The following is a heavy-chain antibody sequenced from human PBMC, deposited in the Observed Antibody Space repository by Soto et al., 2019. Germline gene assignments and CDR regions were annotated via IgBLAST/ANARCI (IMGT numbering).Heavy chain of an antibody. D-gene: IGHD3-16*01. J-gene: IGHJ3*01. Sequence: LSCAACGLTFSNAWMTWSRQAPGKGLEWRRCIKSRLLGGTTDSAAPVKDRHTNSRDDSKNKLNKQMNSLNTEHPPVYYCTTDWGSGDHYIPAFDRWGQGAMVTVSS. CDR3: TTDWGSGDHYIPAFDR. CDR1: GLTFSNAW. V-gene: IGHV3-15*01. CDR2: IKSRLLGGTT.